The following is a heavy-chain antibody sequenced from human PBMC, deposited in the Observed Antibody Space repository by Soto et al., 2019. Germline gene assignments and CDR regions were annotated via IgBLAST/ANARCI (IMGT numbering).Heavy chain of an antibody. CDR1: GYTFTSYD. V-gene: IGHV1-8*01. CDR2: MNPNSGNT. D-gene: IGHD2-2*01. Sequence: ASVKVSCKASGYTFTSYDINWVRQATGQGLEWMGWMNPNSGNTGYAQKFQGRVTMTRNTSISTAYMELSSLRSEDTAVYYCARIIQLHLLSFDYWGQGTLVTVSS. CDR3: ARIIQLHLLSFDY. J-gene: IGHJ4*02.